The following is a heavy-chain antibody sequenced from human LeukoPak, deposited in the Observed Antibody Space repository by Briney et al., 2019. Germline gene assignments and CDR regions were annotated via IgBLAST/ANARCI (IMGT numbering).Heavy chain of an antibody. CDR3: ASAIAVAGTGGFYFDY. CDR1: GYTFTSYY. CDR2: INPSGGST. V-gene: IGHV1-46*01. D-gene: IGHD6-19*01. J-gene: IGHJ4*02. Sequence: ASVKVSCKASGYTFTSYYMHWVRQAPGQGLEWMGIINPSGGSTSYAQKFQGRVTMTRDMSTSTVYMELSRLRSDDTAVYYCASAIAVAGTGGFYFDYWGQGTLVTVSS.